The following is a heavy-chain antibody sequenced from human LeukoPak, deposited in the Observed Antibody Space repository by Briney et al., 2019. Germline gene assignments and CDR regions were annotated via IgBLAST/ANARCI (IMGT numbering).Heavy chain of an antibody. CDR1: GYSLRVYA. J-gene: IGHJ4*02. Sequence: GGSLRLSCAASGYSLRVYAMSWVRQAPGKGLEGVSCISGSGGRTYYTISVKGRFTISRENFKNTVYLEMNNLGAEDTDLYYCAKGGQVFDLWRFDYLGQGSLVIVSS. D-gene: IGHD3-3*01. V-gene: IGHV3-23*01. CDR3: AKGGQVFDLWRFDY. CDR2: ISGSGGRT.